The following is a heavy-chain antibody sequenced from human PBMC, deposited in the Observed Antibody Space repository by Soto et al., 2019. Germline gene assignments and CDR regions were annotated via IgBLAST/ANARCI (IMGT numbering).Heavy chain of an antibody. V-gene: IGHV3-33*01. CDR3: AREIMITFGGVIADYFDY. Sequence: PGGSLRLSCAASGFTFSSYGMHWVRQAPGKGLEWVAVIWYDGSNKYYADSVKGRFTISRDNSKNTLYLQMNSLRAEDTAVYYCAREIMITFGGVIADYFDYWGQGTLVTVSS. D-gene: IGHD3-16*02. CDR1: GFTFSSYG. J-gene: IGHJ4*02. CDR2: IWYDGSNK.